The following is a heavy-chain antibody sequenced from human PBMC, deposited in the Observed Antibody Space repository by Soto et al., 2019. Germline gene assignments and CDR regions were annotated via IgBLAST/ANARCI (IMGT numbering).Heavy chain of an antibody. CDR3: ARGRWFDP. V-gene: IGHV4-59*01. J-gene: IGHJ5*02. CDR1: GGSISADY. CDR2: VYYTGST. Sequence: QVQLQESGPGLVKPSETLSLTCTVSGGSISADYWNWIRQPPGKGLELIGYVYYTGSTNYNPSLKSRVSLSLDPSKNQFSLNLSSVTAADTVVYFCARGRWFDPWGQGTLVTVSS.